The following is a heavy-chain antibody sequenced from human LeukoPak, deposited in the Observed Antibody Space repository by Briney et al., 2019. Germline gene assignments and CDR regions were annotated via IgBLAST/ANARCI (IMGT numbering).Heavy chain of an antibody. D-gene: IGHD1-26*01. CDR1: GFTFSRYW. Sequence: GGSLRLSCAASGFTFSRYWMSWVRQAPGKGLEWVANINQDGSEKYYVDSVRGRFTISRDNAKNSLYLQMNSLRAEDTAVFYCARITGIVGPTLRREFDYWGQGTLVTVSP. V-gene: IGHV3-7*01. CDR2: INQDGSEK. J-gene: IGHJ4*02. CDR3: ARITGIVGPTLRREFDY.